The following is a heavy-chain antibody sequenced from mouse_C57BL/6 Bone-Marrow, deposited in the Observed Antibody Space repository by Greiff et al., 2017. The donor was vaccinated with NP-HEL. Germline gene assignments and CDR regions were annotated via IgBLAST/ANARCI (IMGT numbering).Heavy chain of an antibody. CDR2: IWWDDDK. V-gene: IGHV8-8*01. CDR3: ARIALYYYGSSYVLFDY. J-gene: IGHJ2*01. D-gene: IGHD1-1*01. Sequence: QVTLKVSGPGILQPSQTLSLTCSFSGFSLSTFGMGVGWIRQPSGKGLEWLAHIWWDDDKYYNPALKSRLTISKDTSKNPVFLKIANVDTADTATYYCARIALYYYGSSYVLFDYRGQGTTLTVSS. CDR1: GFSLSTFGMG.